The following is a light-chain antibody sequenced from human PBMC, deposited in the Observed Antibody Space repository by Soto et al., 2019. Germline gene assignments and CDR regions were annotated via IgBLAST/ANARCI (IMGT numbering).Light chain of an antibody. CDR1: QSISSN. CDR3: QQYHNWPPLP. J-gene: IGKJ5*01. V-gene: IGKV3-15*01. Sequence: VTTQSAATLSGSPGFRATLSRRASQSISSNVAWYQQKPGQAPRLLINGGSTRATGVPARFSGWGSGPEFTLTISSLQSEDFAVYYCQQYHNWPPLPFAPGTRLEIK. CDR2: GGS.